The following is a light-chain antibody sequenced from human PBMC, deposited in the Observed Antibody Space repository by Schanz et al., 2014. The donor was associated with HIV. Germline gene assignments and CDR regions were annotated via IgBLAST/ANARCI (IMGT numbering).Light chain of an antibody. V-gene: IGLV1-44*01. CDR3: QSYDSSLSGLGV. J-gene: IGLJ3*02. Sequence: QSVLTQPPSASGTPGQRVTISCSGSSSDIGSNTVNWYQQLPGTAPKLLIYSNDQRPSGVPARFSGSKSGTSASLAITGLQAEDEADYYCQSYDSSLSGLGVFGGGTKLTVL. CDR1: SSDIGSNT. CDR2: SND.